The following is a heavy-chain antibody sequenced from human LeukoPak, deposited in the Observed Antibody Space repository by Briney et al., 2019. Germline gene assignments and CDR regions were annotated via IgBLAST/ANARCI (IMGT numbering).Heavy chain of an antibody. D-gene: IGHD2-15*01. CDR2: FSGGGDS. Sequence: GGSLSLSCAASGLTSGIYAMSWVRPAPGKGLEWVSAFSGGGDSFYADSVRGRFSISADRSRNILYLLMNSLRVEDTAVYYCAKEVERHFALRYWGQGIPVTVSS. V-gene: IGHV3-23*01. J-gene: IGHJ4*02. CDR1: GLTSGIYA. CDR3: AKEVERHFALRY.